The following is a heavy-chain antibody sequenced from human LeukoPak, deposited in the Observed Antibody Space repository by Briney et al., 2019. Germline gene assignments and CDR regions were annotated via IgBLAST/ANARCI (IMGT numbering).Heavy chain of an antibody. CDR3: ARDRFRGVVVPAAIGN. V-gene: IGHV3-7*01. J-gene: IGHJ4*02. CDR2: IKQDGSEK. D-gene: IGHD2-2*01. Sequence: GGSLRLSCAASGFTFSSDWMSWVRQAPGKGLEWVANIKQDGSEKYYVDSVKGRFTISRDNAKNSMYLQMNSLRAEDTAVYYCARDRFRGVVVPAAIGNWGQGTLVTVSS. CDR1: GFTFSSDW.